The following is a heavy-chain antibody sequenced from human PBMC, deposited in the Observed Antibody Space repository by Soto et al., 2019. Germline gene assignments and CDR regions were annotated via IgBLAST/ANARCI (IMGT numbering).Heavy chain of an antibody. D-gene: IGHD2-15*01. Sequence: QVQLQQWGAGLLKPSETLSLTCAVSGASLSGYYRSWIRQPPGQGLEWIGETNDSGSTSYNPSLKSRVTISVDTSKNQFSLKLTSRTAADTAVYYCAKHIGFCSGAGCYRGFDCWGQGTLVTVSS. CDR3: AKHIGFCSGAGCYRGFDC. CDR1: GASLSGYY. V-gene: IGHV4-34*01. CDR2: TNDSGST. J-gene: IGHJ4*02.